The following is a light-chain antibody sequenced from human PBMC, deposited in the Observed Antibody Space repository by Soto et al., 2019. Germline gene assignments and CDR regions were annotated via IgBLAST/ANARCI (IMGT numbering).Light chain of an antibody. Sequence: QSALTKPASVSGSPGQSITISCTGTSSDVGGYNYVSWYQQHPGKAPKLMIYEVSNRPSGVSNRFSGSKSGNTASLSISGLQAEDEADYYCSSYTSSSPVVFCGGTKLTV. CDR2: EVS. CDR1: SSDVGGYNY. CDR3: SSYTSSSPVV. V-gene: IGLV2-14*01. J-gene: IGLJ2*01.